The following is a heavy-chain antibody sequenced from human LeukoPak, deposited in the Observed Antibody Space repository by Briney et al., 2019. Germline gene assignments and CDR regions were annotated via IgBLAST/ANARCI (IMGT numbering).Heavy chain of an antibody. V-gene: IGHV3-21*01. D-gene: IGHD3-3*01. Sequence: PGGALRLSFATSVFPFSSYRRNSGPWATAKVLERVSSISSSSSYIYYADAVKGRFTISRDNSKNTLYLQMNSLRAEDTAVYYCAKDLVRNGDFWSGYYTAFDYWGQGTLVTVSS. J-gene: IGHJ4*02. CDR1: VFPFSSYR. CDR2: ISSSSSYI. CDR3: AKDLVRNGDFWSGYYTAFDY.